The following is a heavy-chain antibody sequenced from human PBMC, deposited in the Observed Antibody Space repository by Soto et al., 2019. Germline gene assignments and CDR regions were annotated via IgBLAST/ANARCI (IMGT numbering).Heavy chain of an antibody. J-gene: IGHJ5*02. Sequence: GGSLRLSCSASGFTFSIYAMHWVRQAPGKGLEYVSSISTNGGSTDYADSVKGRFTISRDNAKNSLYLQMDSLRDEDTAVYYCAREGGNLNWFDPWGQGTLVTVSS. D-gene: IGHD1-26*01. CDR3: AREGGNLNWFDP. CDR2: ISTNGGST. CDR1: GFTFSIYA. V-gene: IGHV3-64*04.